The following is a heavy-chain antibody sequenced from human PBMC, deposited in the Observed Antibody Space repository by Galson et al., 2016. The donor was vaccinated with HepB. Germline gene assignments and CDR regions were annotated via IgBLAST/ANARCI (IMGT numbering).Heavy chain of an antibody. V-gene: IGHV3-23*01. D-gene: IGHD3-3*01. CDR3: AKDTPSGFYSRWFDP. CDR1: GFTFSNSA. Sequence: SLRLSCAASGFTFSNSAMSWVRQAPGKGLEWVSAISGSGGRPYYADSVKGRFTISRDNSKNTLYLQMNSLRVEDTPLYYCAKDTPSGFYSRWFDPWGQGTLVTVSS. CDR2: ISGSGGRP. J-gene: IGHJ5*02.